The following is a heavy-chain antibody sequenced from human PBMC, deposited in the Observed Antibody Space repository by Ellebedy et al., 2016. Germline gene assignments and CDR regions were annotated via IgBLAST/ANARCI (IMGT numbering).Heavy chain of an antibody. J-gene: IGHJ6*03. CDR1: GFTFSSYA. CDR3: ASHGLRFLEEIWGYSYYMDV. D-gene: IGHD3-3*01. V-gene: IGHV3-23*01. CDR2: ISGSGGST. Sequence: GGSLRLSXAASGFTFSSYAMNWVRQAPGKGLEWVSSISGSGGSTYYADSVKGRFTISRDNAKNSLYLQMNSLRAEDTAVYYCASHGLRFLEEIWGYSYYMDVWGRGTTVTVSS.